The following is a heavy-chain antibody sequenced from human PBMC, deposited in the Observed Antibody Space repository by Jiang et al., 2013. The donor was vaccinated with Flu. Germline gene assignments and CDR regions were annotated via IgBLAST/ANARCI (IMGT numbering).Heavy chain of an antibody. V-gene: IGHV3-30-3*01. D-gene: IGHD2-21*02. CDR1: GFTFSSYA. CDR2: ISFDGSNK. J-gene: IGHJ6*03. CDR3: ARDTFDYSGSSVVVVTAIYFYYYMDV. Sequence: VQLLESGGGVVQPGKSLRLSCAASGFTFSSYAMHWVRQAPGKGLEWVAVISFDGSNKYYVDSVKGRFTISRDNSKNTLYLQMNSLRVEDTAIYYCARDTFDYSGSSVVVVTAIYFYYYMDVVGTKRDRRSPSP.